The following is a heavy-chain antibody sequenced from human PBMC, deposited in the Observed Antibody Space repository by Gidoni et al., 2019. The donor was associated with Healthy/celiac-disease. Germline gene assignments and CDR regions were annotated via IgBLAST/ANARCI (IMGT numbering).Heavy chain of an antibody. CDR1: GGSISSSSYY. Sequence: QLQLQESGPGQVKPSETLSLTSTVSGGSISSSSYYWGWIRQPPGKGLEWIGSIYYSGSTYYNPSLKSRVTISVDTSKNQFSLKLSSVTAADTAVYYCATLTMTDYAVPYGMDVWGQGTTVTVSS. V-gene: IGHV4-39*01. CDR2: IYYSGST. J-gene: IGHJ6*02. CDR3: ATLTMTDYAVPYGMDV. D-gene: IGHD3-3*01.